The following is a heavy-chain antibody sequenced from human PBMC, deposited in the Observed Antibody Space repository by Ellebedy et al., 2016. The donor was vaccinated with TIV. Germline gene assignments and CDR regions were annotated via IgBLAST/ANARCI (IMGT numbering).Heavy chain of an antibody. V-gene: IGHV3-7*01. J-gene: IGHJ5*02. D-gene: IGHD4-17*01. CDR3: ATVGDGDYNVHFPT. CDR2: IKRDGSEK. CDR1: GFTSSSYW. Sequence: PGGSLRLSCAASGFTSSSYWMSWVRQAPGKGLEWVASIKRDGSEKKYVDSAKGRFTISRDNVKMSVFLQMTSLRANDTAVYYCATVGDGDYNVHFPTWGLGSLVTVSS.